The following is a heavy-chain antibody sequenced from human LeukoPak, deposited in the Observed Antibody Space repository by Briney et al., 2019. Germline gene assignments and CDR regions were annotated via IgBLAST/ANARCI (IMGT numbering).Heavy chain of an antibody. V-gene: IGHV1-69*13. CDR1: GGTFSSYA. Sequence: ASVKVSCKASGGTFSSYAISWVRQAPGQGLEWMGGIIPIFGTANYAQKFQGRVTITADESTSTAYMELSSLRSEDTAVYYCARDSRYYDFWSGYFSYYYYGMDVWGQGTTVTVSS. CDR2: IIPIFGTA. CDR3: ARDSRYYDFWSGYFSYYYYGMDV. D-gene: IGHD3-3*01. J-gene: IGHJ6*02.